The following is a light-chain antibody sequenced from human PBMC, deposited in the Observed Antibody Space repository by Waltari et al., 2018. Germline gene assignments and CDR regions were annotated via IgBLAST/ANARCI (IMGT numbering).Light chain of an antibody. Sequence: EIAMTQSPVTLSVSPGDTATLSCSPSQSIIINLAWYQQKPGQAPRLLIYAASTRASGIPARFSGSGSGTEFTLTISSLQSEDFAVYYCQQYDNWPPWTFGQGTKVEI. J-gene: IGKJ1*01. CDR3: QQYDNWPPWT. CDR2: AAS. V-gene: IGKV3-15*01. CDR1: QSIIIN.